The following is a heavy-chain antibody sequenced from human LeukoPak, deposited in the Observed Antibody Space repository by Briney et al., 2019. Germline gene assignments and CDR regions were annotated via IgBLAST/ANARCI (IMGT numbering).Heavy chain of an antibody. Sequence: GGSLRLSCAASGFTFSSYGMHWVRQASGKGLEWVAVIWYDGSNKYYADSVKGRFTISRDNSKNTLYLQMNSLRAEDTAVYYCAKETYYGDYVLFDYWGQGTLVTVSS. V-gene: IGHV3-33*06. CDR1: GFTFSSYG. J-gene: IGHJ4*02. CDR3: AKETYYGDYVLFDY. CDR2: IWYDGSNK. D-gene: IGHD4-17*01.